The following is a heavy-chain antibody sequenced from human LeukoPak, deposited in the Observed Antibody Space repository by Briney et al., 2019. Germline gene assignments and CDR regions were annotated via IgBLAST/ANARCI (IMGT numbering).Heavy chain of an antibody. CDR3: EREASGGYSGYDSGAFDI. D-gene: IGHD5-12*01. CDR2: IYYSGST. J-gene: IGHJ3*02. CDR1: GGSISSSSYY. Sequence: SETLSLTCTVSGGSISSSSYYWSWIRQPPGKGLEWIGYIYYSGSTNYNPSLKSRVTISVDTSKNQFSLKLSSVTAADTAVYYCEREASGGYSGYDSGAFDIWGQGTMVTVSS. V-gene: IGHV4-61*01.